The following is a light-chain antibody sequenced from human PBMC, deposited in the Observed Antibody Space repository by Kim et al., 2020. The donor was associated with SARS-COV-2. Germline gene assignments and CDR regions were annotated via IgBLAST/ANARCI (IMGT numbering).Light chain of an antibody. V-gene: IGLV2-11*01. CDR1: RRDVGCYNY. CDR2: DVS. Sequence: QSVTTSCTGTRRDVGCYNYASWYQQHPGKAPKLMIYDVSKRPSGVPDRFSGSKSGNTASLTISGLQAEDEADYYCCSYAGSYTVVFGGGTKLTVL. J-gene: IGLJ2*01. CDR3: CSYAGSYTVV.